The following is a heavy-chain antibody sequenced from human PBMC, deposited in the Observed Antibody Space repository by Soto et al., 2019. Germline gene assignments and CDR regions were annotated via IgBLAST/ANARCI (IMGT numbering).Heavy chain of an antibody. CDR1: GYALRDYS. CDR3: VRDRDWAFDI. V-gene: IGHV3-48*02. D-gene: IGHD3-9*01. J-gene: IGHJ3*02. CDR2: TGTRRKYT. Sequence: GGSLRLSCAASGYALRDYSLNWVRQAPGKGLEWVSYTGTRRKYTFYADSVRGRFTISRDDARNSVYLQLNSLRDEDTAVYYCVRDRDWAFDIWGQGTMVTVSS.